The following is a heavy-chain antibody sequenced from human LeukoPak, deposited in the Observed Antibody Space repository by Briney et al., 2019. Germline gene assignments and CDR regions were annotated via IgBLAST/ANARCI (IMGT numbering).Heavy chain of an antibody. CDR2: MNPNSGNT. V-gene: IGHV1-8*02. D-gene: IGHD3-22*01. CDR1: GYTFTSYA. J-gene: IGHJ4*02. CDR3: ARGGYYYDSSGYSGSFDY. Sequence: ASLKLSCKASGYTFTSYAINWVRQATGQGLERMGWMNPNSGNTGYAQKFQGRVTMTRNTSISTAYMELSSLRSEDTAVYYCARGGYYYDSSGYSGSFDYWGQGTLVTVSS.